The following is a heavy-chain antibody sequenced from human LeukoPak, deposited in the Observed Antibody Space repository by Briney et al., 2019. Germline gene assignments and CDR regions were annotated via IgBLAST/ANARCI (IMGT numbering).Heavy chain of an antibody. CDR2: ISSSSSTI. Sequence: HPGGSLRLSCAASGFTFSSYSMNWVRQAPGKGLEWVSYISSSSSTIYYADSVKGRFTISRDNSKNLLVLQMNSLRVEDTAVYYCAKAYTGYSGAARGYFDLWGRGTLVTVSS. CDR1: GFTFSSYS. D-gene: IGHD5-12*01. J-gene: IGHJ2*01. V-gene: IGHV3-48*01. CDR3: AKAYTGYSGAARGYFDL.